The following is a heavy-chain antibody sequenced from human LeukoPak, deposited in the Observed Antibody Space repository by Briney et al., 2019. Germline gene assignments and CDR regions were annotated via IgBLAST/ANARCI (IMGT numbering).Heavy chain of an antibody. CDR2: VNHSGST. V-gene: IGHV4-34*01. CDR1: VGSFSGYY. Sequence: SETLSLTCAVYVGSFSGYYWSWIRQPPGKGLEWIGEVNHSGSTGYNPSLKSRVTISVDTSKNQFSLKLTSVTAADTAVYYCARHDSSGYYRPLDYWGQGTLVTVSS. CDR3: ARHDSSGYYRPLDY. J-gene: IGHJ4*02. D-gene: IGHD3-22*01.